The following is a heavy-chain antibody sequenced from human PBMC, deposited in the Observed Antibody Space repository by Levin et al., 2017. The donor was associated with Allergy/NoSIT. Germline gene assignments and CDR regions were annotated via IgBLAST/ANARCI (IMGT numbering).Heavy chain of an antibody. Sequence: SETLSLTCTVSGDSFSSGDYYWSWIRQPPGKGLEWTGYISTSGSTHYNPSLKSRITISADTSRKQFSLKLSSVTAADTAVYYCVRDRLRWPLGGLFDYWGQGTLVTVSS. CDR1: GDSFSSGDYY. CDR2: ISTSGST. V-gene: IGHV4-30-4*01. CDR3: VRDRLRWPLGGLFDY. D-gene: IGHD4-23*01. J-gene: IGHJ4*02.